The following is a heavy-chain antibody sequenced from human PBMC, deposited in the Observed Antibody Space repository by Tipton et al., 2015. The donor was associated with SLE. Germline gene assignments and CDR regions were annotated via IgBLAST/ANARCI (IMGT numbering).Heavy chain of an antibody. V-gene: IGHV1-2*06. CDR3: ARGAYSSSWYKDY. Sequence: QLVQSGAEVKKPGASVKVSCKASGYTFTGYYMHWVRQAPGQGLAWMGRINPNSGGTNYAQKFQGRVTMTRDTSISPAYMELSRLRSDDTAVYYGARGAYSSSWYKDYWGQGTLVTVSS. D-gene: IGHD6-13*01. J-gene: IGHJ4*02. CDR2: INPNSGGT. CDR1: GYTFTGYY.